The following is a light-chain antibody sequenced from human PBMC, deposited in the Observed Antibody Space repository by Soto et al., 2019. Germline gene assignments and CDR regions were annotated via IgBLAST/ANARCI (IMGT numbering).Light chain of an antibody. J-gene: IGKJ4*01. CDR1: QTVNTG. Sequence: EIVLTQSPATLSLSPGERATLSCRASQTVNTGLAWYQQKPGQAPRLLIYEASIRATGISVRFGGSGSGTDFSLTISSLEPEDVGVYYCQQRGGWPLTFGGGTRLEIK. CDR3: QQRGGWPLT. CDR2: EAS. V-gene: IGKV3-11*01.